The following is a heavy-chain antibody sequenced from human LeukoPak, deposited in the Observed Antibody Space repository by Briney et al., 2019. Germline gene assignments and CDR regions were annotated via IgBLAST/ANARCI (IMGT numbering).Heavy chain of an antibody. V-gene: IGHV3-33*01. D-gene: IGHD2-2*01. CDR1: GGTFSSYA. CDR2: IWVDGTRK. CDR3: VAVLVPAAFWHFDV. J-gene: IGHJ2*01. Sequence: SCKASGGTFSSYAISWVRQAPGKGLEWTAVIWVDGTRKYYADSVEGRFTISRDNSKSTLYLQIDSLRPEDTAVYYCVAVLVPAAFWHFDVWGRGTQATVSS.